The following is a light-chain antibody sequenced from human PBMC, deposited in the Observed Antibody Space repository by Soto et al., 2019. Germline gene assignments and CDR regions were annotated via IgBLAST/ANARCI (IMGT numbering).Light chain of an antibody. J-gene: IGKJ4*01. CDR1: QSISSW. CDR3: QQYNSYSPLT. Sequence: DIQMTQSPSTLSASVGDRVTITCRASQSISSWLAWYQQKPGKAPKLLIYDASSLESGVPSRFSGSVSGTEFTRTISSLQHDDFATYYCQQYNSYSPLTFGGGTKVEIK. CDR2: DAS. V-gene: IGKV1-5*01.